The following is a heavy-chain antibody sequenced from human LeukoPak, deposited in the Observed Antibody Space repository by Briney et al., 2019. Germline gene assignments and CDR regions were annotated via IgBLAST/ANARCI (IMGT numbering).Heavy chain of an antibody. D-gene: IGHD3-22*01. J-gene: IGHJ4*02. V-gene: IGHV4-4*02. CDR2: IYHSGST. CDR1: GGSIRSSNW. CDR3: GRDVYYDSSGHYSYFDY. Sequence: PSETLSLTCAVSGGSIRSSNWWSWVRQPPGKGLEWIGEIYHSGSTNYNPSLKSRVTISVDTSNNQFSLKLSSVTAADTAVYYCGRDVYYDSSGHYSYFDYWGQGTLVTVFS.